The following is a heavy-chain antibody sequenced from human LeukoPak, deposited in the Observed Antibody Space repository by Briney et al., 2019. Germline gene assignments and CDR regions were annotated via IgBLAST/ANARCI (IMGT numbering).Heavy chain of an antibody. V-gene: IGHV4-34*01. Sequence: PSETLSLTCAVYGGSFSGYYWSWIRQPPGKGLEWIGEINHSGSTNYNPSLKSRVTISVDTSKNQFSLKLSSVTAADTAVYYCARVGHIVVVPAYNWFDPWGQGTLVTVSS. D-gene: IGHD2-2*01. CDR1: GGSFSGYY. CDR3: ARVGHIVVVPAYNWFDP. CDR2: INHSGST. J-gene: IGHJ5*02.